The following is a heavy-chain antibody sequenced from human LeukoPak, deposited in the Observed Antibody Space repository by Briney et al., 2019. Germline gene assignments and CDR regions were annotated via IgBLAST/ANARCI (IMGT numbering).Heavy chain of an antibody. J-gene: IGHJ5*02. Sequence: SETLSLTCTVSGGSVSSGSYYRSWIRQPPGKGLEWIGYIYYSGSTNYNPSLKSRVTISVDTSKNQFSLKLSSVTAADTAVYYCARGFLGRVVVADNNWFDPWGQGTLVTVSS. CDR2: IYYSGST. D-gene: IGHD2-15*01. CDR1: GGSVSSGSYY. V-gene: IGHV4-61*01. CDR3: ARGFLGRVVVADNNWFDP.